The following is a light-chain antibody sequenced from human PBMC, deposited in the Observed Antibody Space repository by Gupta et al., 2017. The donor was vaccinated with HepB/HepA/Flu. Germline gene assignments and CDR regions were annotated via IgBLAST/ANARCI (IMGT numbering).Light chain of an antibody. CDR3: QHRGNWPLT. Sequence: DIVLTQSPATLSLSPGERATLACRASQNIRGYLAWYQQKPGQSPRLLISDASNRATGIPDRFSGSGSGTDFTLTISSLEPEDFAVYFCQHRGNWPLTFGGGTKVEIK. CDR2: DAS. V-gene: IGKV3-11*01. CDR1: QNIRGY. J-gene: IGKJ4*01.